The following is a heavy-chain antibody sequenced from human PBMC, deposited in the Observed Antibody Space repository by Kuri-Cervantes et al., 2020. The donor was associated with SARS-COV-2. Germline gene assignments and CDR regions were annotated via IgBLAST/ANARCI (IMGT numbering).Heavy chain of an antibody. CDR2: IDGDGSTT. CDR1: EFTFSKFW. J-gene: IGHJ6*03. V-gene: IGHV3-74*01. Sequence: GGSLRLSCVASEFTFSKFWMSWVRQAPGKGLVWVSQIDGDGSTTRHADSVSGRFTVSRDNSKNTLYLEMDGLRPEDTAVYYCARDMTFDEYGDYFYYYMNVWGKGTTVTVSS. CDR3: ARDMTFDEYGDYFYYYMNV. D-gene: IGHD3-16*01.